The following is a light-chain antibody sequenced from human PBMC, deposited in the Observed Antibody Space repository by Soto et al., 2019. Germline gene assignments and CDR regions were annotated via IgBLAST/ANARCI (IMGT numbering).Light chain of an antibody. CDR3: QEYNGNSGFT. J-gene: IGKJ4*01. CDR2: SAS. CDR1: QNIRSR. Sequence: DIQMTQSPSTLSASVGDRVTITCRASQNIRSRLAWYQQKPGKAPELLIYSASGLNSGVLSRFSGSGSGTEFTLTISSLQPEDFATYYCQEYNGNSGFTFGGGTKVEIK. V-gene: IGKV1-5*03.